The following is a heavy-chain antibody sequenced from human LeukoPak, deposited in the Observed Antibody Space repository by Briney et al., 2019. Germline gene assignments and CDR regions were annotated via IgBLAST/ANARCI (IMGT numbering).Heavy chain of an antibody. CDR2: IYYSGST. CDR1: GGSISSSSYY. V-gene: IGHV4-39*01. D-gene: IGHD1-20*01. J-gene: IGHJ4*02. Sequence: SETLSLTCTVSGGSISSSSYYWGWIRQPPGKGLEWIGSIYYSGSTYYNPSLKSRVTISVDTSKNQFSLKLSSVTAADTAVYYCARLEGITAFDYWGQGALVTVSS. CDR3: ARLEGITAFDY.